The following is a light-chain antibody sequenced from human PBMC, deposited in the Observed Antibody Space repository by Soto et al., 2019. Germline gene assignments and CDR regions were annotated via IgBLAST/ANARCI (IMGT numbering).Light chain of an antibody. V-gene: IGLV1-44*01. CDR1: SSNLGDNT. Sequence: QPALTQPPSASGTPGQRVTISCSTSSSNLGDNTVNWYQQVPGTAPKLLIYNYDQRPSGVPDRFSGSKSGTSASLAISGLQSEDEADYYCAAWDASLNGYVFGTGTKVTVL. CDR3: AAWDASLNGYV. J-gene: IGLJ1*01. CDR2: NYD.